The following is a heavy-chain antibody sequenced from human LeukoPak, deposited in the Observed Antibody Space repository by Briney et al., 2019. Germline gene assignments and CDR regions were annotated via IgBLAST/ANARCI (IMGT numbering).Heavy chain of an antibody. D-gene: IGHD2-2*01. CDR2: IIPIFGTA. CDR1: GGTFSSYA. Sequence: ASVKVSCKASGGTFSSYAISWVRQAPGQGLEWMGGIIPIFGTANYAQKFQGRVTITADKSTSTAYMELSSLRSEDTAVYYCAREALGYCSSTSCSNYFDYWGQGTLVTVPS. V-gene: IGHV1-69*06. J-gene: IGHJ4*02. CDR3: AREALGYCSSTSCSNYFDY.